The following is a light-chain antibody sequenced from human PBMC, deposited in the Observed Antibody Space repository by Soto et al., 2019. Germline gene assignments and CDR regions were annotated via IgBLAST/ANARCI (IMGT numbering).Light chain of an antibody. V-gene: IGKV1-39*01. CDR2: TAS. J-gene: IGKJ5*01. CDR1: QSISSY. Sequence: DIQMTQSPSSLSASVGDRVTITCRASQSISSYLNWYQQKPGQAPKLLIYTASGLQSGVPSRFRGSGSGTDFTLTISSLQPEDFATFYCQQNYNTPYTFGRGTRLESK. CDR3: QQNYNTPYT.